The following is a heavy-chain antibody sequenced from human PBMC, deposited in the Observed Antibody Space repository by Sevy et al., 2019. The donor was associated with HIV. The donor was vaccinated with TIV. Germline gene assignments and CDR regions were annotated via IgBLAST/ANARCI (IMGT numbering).Heavy chain of an antibody. V-gene: IGHV3-9*01. Sequence: GGSLRLSCAGSGFTFEDYALHWVRQAPGQGLEWVAGINWNSGSLDYADSVKGRSTISRDDAKNSLYLQMDTLRTEDTALYYCAKTPMTEAAPYFDFWGQGTLVTVSS. CDR3: AKTPMTEAAPYFDF. CDR2: INWNSGSL. CDR1: GFTFEDYA. D-gene: IGHD6-19*01. J-gene: IGHJ4*02.